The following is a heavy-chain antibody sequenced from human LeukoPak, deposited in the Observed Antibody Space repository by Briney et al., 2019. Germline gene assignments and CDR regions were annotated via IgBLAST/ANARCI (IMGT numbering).Heavy chain of an antibody. J-gene: IGHJ6*03. CDR2: INPNSGGT. CDR1: GGTFSSYA. CDR3: ASCHYYYMDV. V-gene: IGHV1-2*02. Sequence: ASVKVSCKASGGTFSSYAISWVRQAPGQGLEWMGWINPNSGGTNYAQKFQGRVTMTRDTSISTAYMELSRLRSDDTAVYYCASCHYYYMDVWGKGTTVTVS.